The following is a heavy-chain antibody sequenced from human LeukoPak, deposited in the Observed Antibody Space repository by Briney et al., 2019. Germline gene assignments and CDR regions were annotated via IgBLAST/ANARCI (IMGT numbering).Heavy chain of an antibody. CDR1: GGSISSSSYY. Sequence: SETLSLTCTVSGGSISSSSYYWGWIRQPPGKGLEWIGSIYYSGSTYYNPSLKSRVTISVDTSKNQFSLKLSSVTAADTAVYYCARGSTVTTGFDYWGQGTLVTVSS. CDR3: ARGSTVTTGFDY. CDR2: IYYSGST. J-gene: IGHJ4*02. V-gene: IGHV4-39*07. D-gene: IGHD4-17*01.